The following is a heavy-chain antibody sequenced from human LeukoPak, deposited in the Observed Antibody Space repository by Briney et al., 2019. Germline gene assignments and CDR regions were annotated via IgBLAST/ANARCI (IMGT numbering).Heavy chain of an antibody. CDR3: ASGPAEARYYYGSGTSYYYYYMDV. Sequence: PGGSLRLSCAASGFTFSSYWMHWVRQAPGKGLVWVSRINSDGSSTSYADSVKGRFTISRDNSKNTLYLQMGSLRAEDMAVYYCASGPAEARYYYGSGTSYYYYYMDVWGKGTTVTVSS. CDR2: INSDGSST. CDR1: GFTFSSYW. D-gene: IGHD3-10*01. V-gene: IGHV3-74*01. J-gene: IGHJ6*03.